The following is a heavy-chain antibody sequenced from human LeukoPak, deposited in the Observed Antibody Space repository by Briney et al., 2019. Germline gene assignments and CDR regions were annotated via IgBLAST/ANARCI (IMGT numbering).Heavy chain of an antibody. CDR2: INHSGST. CDR1: GGSFSGYY. V-gene: IGHV4-34*01. D-gene: IGHD6-19*01. J-gene: IGHJ4*02. CDR3: ARESVAVAGTVDY. Sequence: PSETLSLTCAVYGGSFSGYYWSWIRQPPGKGLEWIGEINHSGSTNYNPSLKSRVTISVDTSKNQFSLKLSSVTAEDTAVYYCARESVAVAGTVDYWGQGTLVTVSS.